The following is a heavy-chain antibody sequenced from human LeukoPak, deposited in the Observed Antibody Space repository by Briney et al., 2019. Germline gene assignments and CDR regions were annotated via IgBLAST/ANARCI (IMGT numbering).Heavy chain of an antibody. D-gene: IGHD2-2*02. V-gene: IGHV4-4*07. J-gene: IGHJ6*02. CDR2: IYTSGST. Sequence: ETLSLTCTVSGGSISSYYWSWIRQPAGKGLEWIGRIYTSGSTNYNSSLKSRVTMSVDTSKNQFSLKLSSVTAADTAVYYCARSCSSTSCYRIDYYYGMDVWGQGTTVTVSS. CDR3: ARSCSSTSCYRIDYYYGMDV. CDR1: GGSISSYY.